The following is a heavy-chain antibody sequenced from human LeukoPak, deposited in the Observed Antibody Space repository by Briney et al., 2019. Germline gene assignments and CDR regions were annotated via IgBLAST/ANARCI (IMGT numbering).Heavy chain of an antibody. CDR1: GYSFTTHH. V-gene: IGHV1-8*01. CDR2: MNPGSGNT. D-gene: IGHD1-1*01. J-gene: IGHJ4*02. CDR3: ARGRPTNLNGIY. Sequence: ASVTVSCKTSGYSFTTHHINWVRQATGQGFEWMGWMNPGSGNTDYAQKFQGRLSMTWDTSTNTAYMELSSLRSEDTAVYYCARGRPTNLNGIYWGQGTLVTVSS.